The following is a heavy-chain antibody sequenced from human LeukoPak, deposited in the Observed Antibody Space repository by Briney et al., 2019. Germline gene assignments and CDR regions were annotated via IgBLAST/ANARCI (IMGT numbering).Heavy chain of an antibody. Sequence: GGSLRLSCAASGFTFSSYAMHWVRQAPGKGLEWVAVISYDVSNKYYADSVKGRFTISRDNSKNTLYLQMNSLRAEDTAVYYCARGGSSWYGDYWGQGTLVTVSS. CDR3: ARGGSSWYGDY. CDR2: ISYDVSNK. CDR1: GFTFSSYA. D-gene: IGHD6-13*01. J-gene: IGHJ4*02. V-gene: IGHV3-30*04.